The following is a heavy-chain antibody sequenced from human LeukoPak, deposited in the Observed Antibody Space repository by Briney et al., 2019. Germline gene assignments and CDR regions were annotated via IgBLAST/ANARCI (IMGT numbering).Heavy chain of an antibody. CDR3: ARDGSGSYSFDY. D-gene: IGHD1-26*01. CDR2: ISSSSSYI. V-gene: IGHV3-21*01. J-gene: IGHJ4*02. CDR1: GFTFSSYS. Sequence: GGSLRLSCAASGFTFSSYSMNWVRQAPGKGLEWVSSISSSSSYIYYADSVKGRFTISRDNAKNSLYLQMNSLRAEDTAVYYCARDGSGSYSFDYWGQGPLATVSS.